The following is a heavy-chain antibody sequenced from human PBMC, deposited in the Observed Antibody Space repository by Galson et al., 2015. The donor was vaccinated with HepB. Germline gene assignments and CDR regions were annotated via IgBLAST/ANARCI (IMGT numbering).Heavy chain of an antibody. CDR1: GDTFSNYA. V-gene: IGHV1-69*10. Sequence: SVKVSCKASGDTFSNYAVNWVRQAPGQGLEWMGGIIPALGTPNNAKKFQGRVTIAADTSTRTVYLEGSSLRNEDTAVYYCARNPFRDHNDRDDLFDMWGQGTQVIVSS. J-gene: IGHJ3*02. CDR3: ARNPFRDHNDRDDLFDM. CDR2: IIPALGTP. D-gene: IGHD3-22*01.